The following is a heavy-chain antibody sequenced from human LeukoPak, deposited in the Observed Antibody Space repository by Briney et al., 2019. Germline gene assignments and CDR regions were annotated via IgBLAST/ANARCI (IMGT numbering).Heavy chain of an antibody. CDR3: AKETNGRDSSGWFRSFDY. CDR1: GFTFSSYW. Sequence: GGSLRLSCAASGFTFSSYWMSWVRRAPGKGLEWVANIKQDGSEKYYVDSVKGRFTISRDNAKNTLYLQMNSLRAEDTAVYYCAKETNGRDSSGWFRSFDYWGQGTLVTVSS. CDR2: IKQDGSEK. D-gene: IGHD6-19*01. V-gene: IGHV3-7*03. J-gene: IGHJ4*02.